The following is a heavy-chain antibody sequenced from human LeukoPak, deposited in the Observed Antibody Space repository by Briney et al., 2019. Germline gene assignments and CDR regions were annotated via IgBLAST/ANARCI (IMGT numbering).Heavy chain of an antibody. Sequence: GGSLRLSWAASGFPFVSYGMTGFPKAPGKGRGGVANIKQDGSEKYYVDSVKGRFTISRDNAKNSLYLQMNSLRAEDTAVYYCARVWKGGLQTHWGQGTLVTVSS. CDR3: ARVWKGGLQTH. V-gene: IGHV3-7*01. D-gene: IGHD1-1*01. CDR1: GFPFVSYG. J-gene: IGHJ4*02. CDR2: IKQDGSEK.